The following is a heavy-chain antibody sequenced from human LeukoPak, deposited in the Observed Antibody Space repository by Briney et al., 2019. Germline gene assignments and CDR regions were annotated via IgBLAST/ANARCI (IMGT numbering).Heavy chain of an antibody. D-gene: IGHD3-10*01. V-gene: IGHV4-34*01. CDR1: GGSFSGYY. CDR3: ARVGNYYYGSGSYHRYPYYYYYGMDV. CDR2: INHSGST. Sequence: SETLSLTCAVYGGSFSGYYWSWIRQPPGQGLEWIGEINHSGSTNYNPSLKSRVTISVDTSKNQFSLKLSSVTAADTAVYYCARVGNYYYGSGSYHRYPYYYYYGMDVWGQGTTVTVSS. J-gene: IGHJ6*02.